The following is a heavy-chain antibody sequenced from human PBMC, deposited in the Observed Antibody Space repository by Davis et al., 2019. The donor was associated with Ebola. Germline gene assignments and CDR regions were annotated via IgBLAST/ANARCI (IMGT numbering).Heavy chain of an antibody. V-gene: IGHV4-34*01. J-gene: IGHJ6*02. CDR1: GGSFSGYY. CDR2: INHSGST. Sequence: MPSETLSLTCAVYGGSFSGYYWSWIRQPPGKGLEWIGEINHSGSTNYNPSLKSRVTISVDTSKNQFSLKLSSVTAADAAEYYCARDRGYYYGMDVWGQGTTVTVSS. CDR3: ARDRGYYYGMDV.